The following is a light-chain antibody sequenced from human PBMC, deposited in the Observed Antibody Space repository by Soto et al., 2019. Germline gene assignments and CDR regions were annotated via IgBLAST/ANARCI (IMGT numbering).Light chain of an antibody. V-gene: IGKV3-11*01. CDR1: QCVRSS. CDR3: QQRRNWPPGA. J-gene: IGKJ3*01. CDR2: DAS. Sequence: DIVLTQYPATLSLYPGERSTLSCRSIQCVRSSLALYQPKPGQAPRLLIYDASNRATGIPARFSGSGSGTDFTLTRSSLEPEDFAVYYCQQRRNWPPGAFGPGTKVDIK.